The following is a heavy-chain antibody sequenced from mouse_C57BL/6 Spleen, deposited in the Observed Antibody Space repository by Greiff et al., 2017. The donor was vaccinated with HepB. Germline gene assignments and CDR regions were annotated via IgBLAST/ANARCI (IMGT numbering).Heavy chain of an antibody. CDR2: IYPGDGDT. D-gene: IGHD1-1*01. Sequence: QVQLQQSGPELVKPGASVKLSCKASGYAFSSSWMNWVKQRPGKGLEWIGRIYPGDGDTNYNGKFKGKATLTADKSSSTAYMQLSSLTSEDSAVYVSARGEVYYYGSTPYYFDYWGKGTTLTVSS. CDR3: ARGEVYYYGSTPYYFDY. V-gene: IGHV1-82*01. J-gene: IGHJ2*01. CDR1: GYAFSSSW.